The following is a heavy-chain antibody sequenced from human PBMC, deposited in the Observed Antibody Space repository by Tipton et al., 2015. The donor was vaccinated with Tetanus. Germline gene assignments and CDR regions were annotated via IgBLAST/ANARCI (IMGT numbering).Heavy chain of an antibody. J-gene: IGHJ4*02. D-gene: IGHD6-13*01. Sequence: SLRLSCGASGFTFSTYAVHWVRQAPGKGLEWVTFISNDGTHKYYSDSVKGRFTISRDNSNNTLYLQMNSLRLEDTAVYFCARDPASSWYSGYFDYWGQGTLVTVSS. CDR1: GFTFSTYA. V-gene: IGHV3-30-3*01. CDR3: ARDPASSWYSGYFDY. CDR2: ISNDGTHK.